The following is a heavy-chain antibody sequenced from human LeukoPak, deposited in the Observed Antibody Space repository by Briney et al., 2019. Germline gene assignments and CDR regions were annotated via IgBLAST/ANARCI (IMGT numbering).Heavy chain of an antibody. Sequence: SETLSLACTVSGGSISSYYWSWIRQPPGKGLEWIGYIYYSGSTNYNPSLKSRVTISVDRSKNQFSLKLSSVTAADTAVYYCARTYSSGGTIDYWGQGTLVTVSS. CDR3: ARTYSSGGTIDY. V-gene: IGHV4-59*12. CDR2: IYYSGST. J-gene: IGHJ4*02. CDR1: GGSISSYY. D-gene: IGHD6-19*01.